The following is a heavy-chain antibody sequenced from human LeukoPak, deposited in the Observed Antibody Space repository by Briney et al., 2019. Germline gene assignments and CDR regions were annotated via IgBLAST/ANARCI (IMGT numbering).Heavy chain of an antibody. CDR3: ARAQAPPKYSSNTVGFNWFDP. Sequence: PSETLSLTCAVSGGSISSSNWWGWVRQPPGKGLEWIGEIYHSGSTNYNPSLKSRVTISVDKSKNQFSLKLSSVTAADTAVYYCARAQAPPKYSSNTVGFNWFDPWGQGTLVTVSS. CDR2: IYHSGST. D-gene: IGHD6-13*01. V-gene: IGHV4-4*02. J-gene: IGHJ5*02. CDR1: GGSISSSNW.